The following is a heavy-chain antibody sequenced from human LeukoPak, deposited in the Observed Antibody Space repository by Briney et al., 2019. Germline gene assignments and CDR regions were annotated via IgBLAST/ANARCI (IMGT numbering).Heavy chain of an antibody. CDR1: GGSISSGGYY. D-gene: IGHD5-12*01. Sequence: SQTLSLTCTVSGGSISSGGYYWSWIRQHPGKGLEWIGYIYYSGSTYYNPSLKSRVTISVDTSKYQFSLKLSSVTAADTAVYYCARAPYSGYGYFDYWGQGTLVTVSS. V-gene: IGHV4-31*03. J-gene: IGHJ4*02. CDR3: ARAPYSGYGYFDY. CDR2: IYYSGST.